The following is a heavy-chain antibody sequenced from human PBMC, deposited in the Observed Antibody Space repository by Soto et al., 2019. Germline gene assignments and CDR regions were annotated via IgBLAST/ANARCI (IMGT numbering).Heavy chain of an antibody. V-gene: IGHV1-8*01. Sequence: QVHLVQSGAEVKKPGASVKVSCKASGYTFNSYDINWVRQATGQGLEWMGWVNPNTGNTGYAQKFQGRVTMTRNTSMSTAYMDLSSLTSEDTAVYYCARDPSPFNSGSEDWGQGTLVTVSS. CDR1: GYTFNSYD. J-gene: IGHJ4*02. CDR2: VNPNTGNT. CDR3: ARDPSPFNSGSED. D-gene: IGHD1-26*01.